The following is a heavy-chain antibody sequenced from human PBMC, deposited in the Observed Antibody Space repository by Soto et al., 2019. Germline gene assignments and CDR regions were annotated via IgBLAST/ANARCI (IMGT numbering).Heavy chain of an antibody. Sequence: GPTRVNATQTLTLTCTFSGFSLSTDDVGVGWIRQPPGKALDWLAVIYWDDDKRYSPSLKSRLTITKDTSKNQVLLTMTNMDPVDTATYFCARSKYSISSFDYWGQGALVTVSS. J-gene: IGHJ4*02. V-gene: IGHV2-5*02. CDR2: IYWDDDK. CDR1: GFSLSTDDVG. D-gene: IGHD6-6*01. CDR3: ARSKYSISSFDY.